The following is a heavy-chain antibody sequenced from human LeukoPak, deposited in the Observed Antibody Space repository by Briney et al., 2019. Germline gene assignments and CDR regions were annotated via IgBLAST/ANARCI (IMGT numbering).Heavy chain of an antibody. CDR1: GFTFSSYA. D-gene: IGHD5-18*01. V-gene: IGHV3-23*01. J-gene: IGHJ4*02. CDR3: AKGRIHLWLMGYFDY. Sequence: GGSLRLSCAASGFTFSSYAMSWVRQAPGKGLEWVSAISGSGGSTYYADSVKGRFTISRDNSKNTLYLQMNSLRAEDTAVYYCAKGRIHLWLMGYFDYWGQGTLVTVSS. CDR2: ISGSGGST.